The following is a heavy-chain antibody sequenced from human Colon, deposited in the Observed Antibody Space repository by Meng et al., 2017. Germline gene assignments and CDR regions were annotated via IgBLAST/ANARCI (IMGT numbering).Heavy chain of an antibody. J-gene: IGHJ4*02. CDR1: GYSFSTYW. CDR2: IYPGDSDT. D-gene: IGHD4/OR15-4a*01. Sequence: GESLKISCKGSGYSFSTYWIAWVRQMSGKGLEWMGIIYPGDSDTRYSPSFQGQVTISADRSINTAYLQWSSLKASDTAMYYCASSPKKEGKTYGGGYFDSWGQGTLVTVSS. V-gene: IGHV5-51*01. CDR3: ASSPKKEGKTYGGGYFDS.